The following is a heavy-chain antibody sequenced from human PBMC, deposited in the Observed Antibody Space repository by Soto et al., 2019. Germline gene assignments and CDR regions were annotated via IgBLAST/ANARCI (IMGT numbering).Heavy chain of an antibody. V-gene: IGHV1-18*01. Sequence: ASVKVSCKASGYTFTSYCINWVRQAPGQGLEWMGWISAYNGNTNYAQKLQGRVTMTTDTSTSTAYMELRSLRSDDTAVYYCARDQKVVAATTPGGMDAWGQGTTVTVSS. D-gene: IGHD2-15*01. J-gene: IGHJ6*02. CDR3: ARDQKVVAATTPGGMDA. CDR2: ISAYNGNT. CDR1: GYTFTSYC.